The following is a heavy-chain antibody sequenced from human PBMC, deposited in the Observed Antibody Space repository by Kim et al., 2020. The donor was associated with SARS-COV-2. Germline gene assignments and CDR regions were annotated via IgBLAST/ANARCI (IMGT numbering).Heavy chain of an antibody. CDR2: LGGVGTRK. CDR3: AKDSGNDFGDQLDC. D-gene: IGHD4-17*01. CDR1: GFTFRRYA. Sequence: GGSLRLSCAASGFTFRRYAMSWVGKAPGEGLEWVQGLGGVGTRKYFGDSLKGRCSISRDNARNTVTLQMNSLRAEDTAVYYCAKDSGNDFGDQLDCWGQGTLVTVSS. J-gene: IGHJ4*02. V-gene: IGHV3-23*02.